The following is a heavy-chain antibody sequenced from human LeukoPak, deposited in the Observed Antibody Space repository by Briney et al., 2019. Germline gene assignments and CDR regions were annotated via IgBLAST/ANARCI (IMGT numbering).Heavy chain of an antibody. D-gene: IGHD4-17*01. V-gene: IGHV4-4*02. CDR1: GGSISSSNW. Sequence: PSETLSLTCSISGGSISSSNWWTWVRQPPGKGLEWVGEIYLRGNTNYNPSLESRVTISVDESKTQLSLRLESVTAADTAVYYCARGTITTVTDSWGPGTLVTVSS. CDR2: IYLRGNT. J-gene: IGHJ4*02. CDR3: ARGTITTVTDS.